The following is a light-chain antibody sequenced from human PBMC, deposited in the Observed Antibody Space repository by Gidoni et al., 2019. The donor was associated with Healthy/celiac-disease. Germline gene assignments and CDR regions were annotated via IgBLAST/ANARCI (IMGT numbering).Light chain of an antibody. Sequence: AIRMTQSPSSFSASTGDRVTITCRASQGISSYLAWYQQKPGKAPKLLIYAASTLQSGVPSRFSGSGSGTDFTLTISCLQSEDVATYYCQQYYSYPWTFGQXTKVEIK. CDR1: QGISSY. CDR2: AAS. V-gene: IGKV1-8*01. CDR3: QQYYSYPWT. J-gene: IGKJ1*01.